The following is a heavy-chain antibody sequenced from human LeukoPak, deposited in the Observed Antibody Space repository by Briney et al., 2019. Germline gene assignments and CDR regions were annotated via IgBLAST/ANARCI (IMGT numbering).Heavy chain of an antibody. J-gene: IGHJ3*02. CDR2: IRSDGSNK. V-gene: IGHV3-30*02. CDR1: GFTFSSYG. Sequence: GGSLRLSCAASGFTFSSYGMHWVRQAPGKGLEWVAFIRSDGSNKYYADSVKGRFTISRDNAKNSLYLQMNSLRAEDTAVYYCAREIFWDDAFDIWGQGTMVTVSS. D-gene: IGHD3-9*01. CDR3: AREIFWDDAFDI.